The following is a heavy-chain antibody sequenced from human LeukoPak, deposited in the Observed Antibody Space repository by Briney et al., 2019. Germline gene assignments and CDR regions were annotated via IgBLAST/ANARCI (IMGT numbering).Heavy chain of an antibody. V-gene: IGHV4-59*08. CDR1: GGSISSYY. J-gene: IGHJ4*02. CDR2: IHYTGST. Sequence: PSGTLSLTCTVSGGSISSYYWSWIRQTPGKGLECIGYIHYTGSTNYNPSLKSRVTISVDTSKNQFSLKLSSVTAADTAVYYCARHLVWGSYRPPYDYWGQGTLVTVSS. CDR3: ARHLVWGSYRPPYDY. D-gene: IGHD3-16*02.